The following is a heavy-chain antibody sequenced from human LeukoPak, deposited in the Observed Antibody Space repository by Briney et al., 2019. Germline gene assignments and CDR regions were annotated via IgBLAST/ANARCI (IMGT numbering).Heavy chain of an antibody. CDR2: ISGSGGST. CDR3: ARETVVPAAIRDY. J-gene: IGHJ4*02. CDR1: GFTFSSYA. D-gene: IGHD2-2*02. Sequence: RGSLRLSCAASGFTFSSYAMSWVRQAPGKGLEWVSAISGSGGSTYYADPVKGRFTISRDNSKNTLYLQMNSLRAEDTAAYYCARETVVPAAIRDYWGQGTLVTVSS. V-gene: IGHV3-23*01.